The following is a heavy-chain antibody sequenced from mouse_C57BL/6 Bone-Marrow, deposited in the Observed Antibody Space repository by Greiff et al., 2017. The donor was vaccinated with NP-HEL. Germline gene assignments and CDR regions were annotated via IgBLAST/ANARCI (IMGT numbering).Heavy chain of an antibody. Sequence: EVQLVESGGGLVQPGGSLKLSCAASGFTFSDYGMAWVRQAPRKGPEWVAFFSNLAYSIYYADTVTGRFTISRENAKNTLYLELSSLRSEDTAMYYCARSDYGSSWNFDVWGTGTTVTVSS. CDR2: FSNLAYSI. D-gene: IGHD1-1*01. V-gene: IGHV5-15*01. J-gene: IGHJ1*03. CDR1: GFTFSDYG. CDR3: ARSDYGSSWNFDV.